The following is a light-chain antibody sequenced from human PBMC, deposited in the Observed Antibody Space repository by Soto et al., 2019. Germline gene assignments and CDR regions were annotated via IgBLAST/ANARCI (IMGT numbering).Light chain of an antibody. Sequence: SVLTQPPSASGTHGQRVTISCSGSSSNIRSNTVNWYQHLPGTAPKLPIYSGNQRPSGVPDRFSGSKSGTSASLAISGLQSEDEADYYCAAWDDSLNGRVFGTGTKVTVL. CDR1: SSNIRSNT. J-gene: IGLJ1*01. CDR2: SGN. CDR3: AAWDDSLNGRV. V-gene: IGLV1-44*01.